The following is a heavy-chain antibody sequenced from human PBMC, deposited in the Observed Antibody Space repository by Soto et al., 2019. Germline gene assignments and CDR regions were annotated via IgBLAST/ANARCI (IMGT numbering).Heavy chain of an antibody. J-gene: IGHJ5*02. CDR1: GFTFSDCG. CDR2: ICSHGAKK. CDR3: ARDDLGYCLKSSCVASDFTALDL. D-gene: IGHD2-2*01. Sequence: AGGSLRLSCAASGFTFSDCGMHWGRQAPGKGLEWVAVICSHGAKKDYGEAGQGRFTISRVNSNSTVYLQMNSLRADDPAVYYCARDDLGYCLKSSCVASDFTALDLWGQGTLVTVSS. V-gene: IGHV3-33*01.